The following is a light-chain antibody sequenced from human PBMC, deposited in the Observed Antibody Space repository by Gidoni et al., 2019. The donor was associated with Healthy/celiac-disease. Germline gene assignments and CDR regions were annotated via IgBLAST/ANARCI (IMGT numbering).Light chain of an antibody. Sequence: DIQMTQSPSSLSASVGDRVTITCRASQSLSSYLNWYQQKPGKAPKLLLYAAASLQSGVPSRFSSSRSGTDFTLTISSLQPEDFATYYCQQSYSTLLYTFGQGTRLEIK. V-gene: IGKV1-39*01. CDR2: AAA. CDR1: QSLSSY. J-gene: IGKJ2*01. CDR3: QQSYSTLLYT.